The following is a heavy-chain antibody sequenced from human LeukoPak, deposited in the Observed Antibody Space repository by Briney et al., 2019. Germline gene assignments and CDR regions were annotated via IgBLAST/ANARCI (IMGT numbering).Heavy chain of an antibody. CDR2: IKQDGSAK. D-gene: IGHD3-10*01. V-gene: IGHV3-7*01. J-gene: IGHJ4*02. CDR1: GFSFSDYW. Sequence: PGGSLRLSCAACGFSFSDYWMSWVRQAPGKGLEWVANIKQDGSAKNYADSVKGRFTIYRDNARTSVSLQMNSLRAEDTAVYYCARVKYYGSGSYSSVDYWGQGTLVTVSS. CDR3: ARVKYYGSGSYSSVDY.